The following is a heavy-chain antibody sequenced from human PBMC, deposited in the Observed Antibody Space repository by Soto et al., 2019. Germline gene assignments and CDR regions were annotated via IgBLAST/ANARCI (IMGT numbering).Heavy chain of an antibody. V-gene: IGHV3-13*04. D-gene: IGHD3-10*01. CDR1: GFTFSNYD. J-gene: IGHJ2*01. Sequence: EVQLVESGGGLVQHGGSLRLSCAASGFTFSNYDMHWVRQAPGKGLEWVSAIGTLADTFYPGSVKGRFTISRENAKNSLYLQMNSLRAEDTAVYFCARDATYGSGYGPDWFFDLWGRGTLVAVSA. CDR2: IGTLADT. CDR3: ARDATYGSGYGPDWFFDL.